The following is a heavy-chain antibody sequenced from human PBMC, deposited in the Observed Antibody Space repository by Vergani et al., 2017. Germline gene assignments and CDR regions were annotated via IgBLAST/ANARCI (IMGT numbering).Heavy chain of an antibody. CDR3: ARGRWRGTGTCFDI. J-gene: IGHJ4*02. CDR1: GFNFYGYN. D-gene: IGHD3/OR15-3a*01. Sequence: QVQLVQSGAEVRKPGASVTVSCEASGFNFYGYNIHWVRQAPGQGLDWMGWINPNSGDTKYAEKFQGRVTMTSETSIDTAYMELSDLTSDDSAIYYCARGRWRGTGTCFDIWGQGVQVTVSS. CDR2: INPNSGDT. V-gene: IGHV1-2*02.